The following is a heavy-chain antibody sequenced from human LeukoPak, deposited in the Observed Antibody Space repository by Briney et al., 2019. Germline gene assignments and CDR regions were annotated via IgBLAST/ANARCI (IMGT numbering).Heavy chain of an antibody. CDR3: ARDRASSGWYGVGFDP. J-gene: IGHJ5*02. D-gene: IGHD6-19*01. V-gene: IGHV4-59*01. CDR2: LYYSGST. Sequence: SETLSLTCSVSGGSISSYYWSWIRQPPGKGLEWIGYLYYSGSTNSNPSLKSRVTISVDTSKNQFSLKLSSVTAADTAVYYCARDRASSGWYGVGFDPWGQGTLVTVSS. CDR1: GGSISSYY.